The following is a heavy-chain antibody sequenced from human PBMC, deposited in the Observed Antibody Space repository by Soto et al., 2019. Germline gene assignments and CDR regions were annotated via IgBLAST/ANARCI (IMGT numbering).Heavy chain of an antibody. J-gene: IGHJ6*02. CDR2: IYYSGST. Sequence: QLQLQESGPGLEKPAETLSLTCTVSGDSIITNYYYWGWIRNPPGKELERIGSIYYSGSTYYSPSLKSRVTISVYTSKNQFSLKLRSVTAADTAVYYCAANYDSLNYYYYGMDVWGQGTTVTVSS. CDR1: GDSIITNYYY. CDR3: AANYDSLNYYYYGMDV. D-gene: IGHD3-16*01. V-gene: IGHV4-39*01.